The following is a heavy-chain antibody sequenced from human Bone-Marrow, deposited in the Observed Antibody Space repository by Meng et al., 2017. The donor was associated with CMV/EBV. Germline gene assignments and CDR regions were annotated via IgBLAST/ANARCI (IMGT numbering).Heavy chain of an antibody. D-gene: IGHD3-16*01. CDR2: ITTKADNYAT. Sequence: GGSLRLSCAAPGFSFSGSSMNWVRQTSGKGLEWLGRITTKADNYATISGPSVKGRFTMSRDDSKTTAYLHMNSLKTEDTAVYYCTTASGFWGTHGLDVWGQGTTVTVSS. CDR3: TTASGFWGTHGLDV. V-gene: IGHV3-73*01. CDR1: GFSFSGSS. J-gene: IGHJ6*02.